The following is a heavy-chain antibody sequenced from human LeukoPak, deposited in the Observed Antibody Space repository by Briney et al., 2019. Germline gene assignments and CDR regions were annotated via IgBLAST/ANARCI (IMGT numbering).Heavy chain of an antibody. Sequence: GGSLRLSCAASGFTFSSYGMHWVRQAPGKGLEWVAVISYDGSNKYYADSVKGRFTISRDNSKNTLYLQMNSLRAEDTAVYYCAKDGGSGAFDIWGQGTMVTVSS. CDR3: AKDGGSGAFDI. CDR2: ISYDGSNK. D-gene: IGHD3-16*01. J-gene: IGHJ3*02. V-gene: IGHV3-30*18. CDR1: GFTFSSYG.